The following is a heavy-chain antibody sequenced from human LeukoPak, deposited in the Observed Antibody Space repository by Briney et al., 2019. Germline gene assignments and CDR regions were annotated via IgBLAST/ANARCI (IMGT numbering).Heavy chain of an antibody. CDR2: IYSGGST. J-gene: IGHJ3*02. CDR3: ARDGFSSGYPYDAFDI. Sequence: HPGGSLRLSCAASGFTVSSNYMSWVRQAPGKGLEWVSVIYSGGSTYYADSVKGRFTISRDNSKNTLYLQMNSLRAEDTAVHYCARDGFSSGYPYDAFDIWGQGTMVTVSS. CDR1: GFTVSSNY. V-gene: IGHV3-53*01. D-gene: IGHD3-22*01.